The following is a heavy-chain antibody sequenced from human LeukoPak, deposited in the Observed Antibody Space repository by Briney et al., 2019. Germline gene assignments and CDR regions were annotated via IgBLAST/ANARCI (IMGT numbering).Heavy chain of an antibody. V-gene: IGHV3-21*01. CDR1: GFNLASYM. Sequence: PGGTLRLSCAASGFNLASYMLNWVRQAPGKGLEWVSSISSTGSYIYYADSVKGRFTISRDNPGNVFYLQMDSLRAEDTAVYYCTRVAQSGPTGWFDPWGQGTLVTLSS. CDR3: TRVAQSGPTGWFDP. D-gene: IGHD1-1*01. J-gene: IGHJ5*02. CDR2: ISSTGSYI.